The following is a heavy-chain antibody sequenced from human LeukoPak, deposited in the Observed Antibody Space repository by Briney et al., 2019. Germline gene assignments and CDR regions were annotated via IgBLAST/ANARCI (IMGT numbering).Heavy chain of an antibody. CDR3: AKGVREVIVVVITGWFDP. CDR1: GFTFSSYA. CDR2: ISGSGGST. J-gene: IGHJ5*02. Sequence: PGGSLRLSCAASGFTFSSYAMSWVRQAPGKGLEWVSAISGSGGSTYYADFVKGRFTISRDNSKNTLYLQMNSLRAEDTAVYYCAKGVREVIVVVITGWFDPWGQGTLVTVSS. D-gene: IGHD3-22*01. V-gene: IGHV3-23*01.